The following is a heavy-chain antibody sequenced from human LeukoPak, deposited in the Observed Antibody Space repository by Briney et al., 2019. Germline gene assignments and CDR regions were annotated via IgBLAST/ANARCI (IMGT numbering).Heavy chain of an antibody. J-gene: IGHJ6*02. V-gene: IGHV4-34*01. Sequence: SETLSLTCAVYGESFSGYYWSWIRQPPGKGLEWIGEINHSGSTNYNPSLKSRVTISVDTSKNQFSLKLSSVTAADTAVYYCARGLSTLLLWFGVTQPGMDVWGQGTTVTVSS. D-gene: IGHD3-10*01. CDR2: INHSGST. CDR1: GESFSGYY. CDR3: ARGLSTLLLWFGVTQPGMDV.